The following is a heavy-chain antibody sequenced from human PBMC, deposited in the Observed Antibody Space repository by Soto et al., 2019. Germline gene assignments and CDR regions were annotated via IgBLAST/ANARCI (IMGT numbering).Heavy chain of an antibody. J-gene: IGHJ1*01. CDR2: ISYDGSNK. CDR3: ARENYDFWSGYYTCPAEYFQH. V-gene: IGHV3-30-3*01. Sequence: QVQLVESGGGVVQPGRSLRLSCAASGFTFSSYAMHWVRQAPGKGLEWVAVISYDGSNKYYADSVKGRFTISRDNSKNTLYLQMNSLRAEDTAVYYCARENYDFWSGYYTCPAEYFQHWGQGTLVTVSS. CDR1: GFTFSSYA. D-gene: IGHD3-3*01.